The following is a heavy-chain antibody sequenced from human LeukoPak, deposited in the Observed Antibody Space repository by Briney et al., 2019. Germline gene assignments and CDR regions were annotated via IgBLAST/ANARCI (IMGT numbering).Heavy chain of an antibody. Sequence: GGSLRLSCAASGFTFSSYAMSWVRQAPGKGLEWVSAISGSGGSTYYADSVKGRFTISRDNSKNTLYLQMNSLRAEDTAVYYCAEGGVIVEEDGMDVWGQGTTVTVSS. CDR3: AEGGVIVEEDGMDV. V-gene: IGHV3-23*01. CDR2: ISGSGGST. D-gene: IGHD3-22*01. J-gene: IGHJ6*02. CDR1: GFTFSSYA.